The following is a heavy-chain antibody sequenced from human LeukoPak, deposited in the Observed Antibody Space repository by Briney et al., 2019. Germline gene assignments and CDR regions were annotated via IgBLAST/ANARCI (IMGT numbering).Heavy chain of an antibody. CDR1: GYTFTSYG. Sequence: VASVKVSCTASGYTFTSYGISWVRQAPGQGLEWMGWISAYNGNTNYAQKLQGRVTMTTDTSTSTAYMELRSLRSDDTAVYYCARDEFEPIRFDPWGQGTLVTVSS. J-gene: IGHJ5*02. CDR3: ARDEFEPIRFDP. V-gene: IGHV1-18*01. D-gene: IGHD1-14*01. CDR2: ISAYNGNT.